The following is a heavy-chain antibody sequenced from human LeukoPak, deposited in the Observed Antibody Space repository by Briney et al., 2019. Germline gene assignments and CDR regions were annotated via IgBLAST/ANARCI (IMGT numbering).Heavy chain of an antibody. Sequence: PSETLSLTCSVSGDSINSNSNYWGWVRQPPGKRLAWIGSLFYLSFANVYYDPSLKSRVTMSIDTSKNQFSLKLTSVTAADTAVYFCVRHFVDRGDYFDSWGQGMLVTVSS. V-gene: IGHV4-39*01. CDR2: LFYLSFA. CDR1: GDSINSNSNY. J-gene: IGHJ4*02. CDR3: VRHFVDRGDYFDS. D-gene: IGHD3-10*01.